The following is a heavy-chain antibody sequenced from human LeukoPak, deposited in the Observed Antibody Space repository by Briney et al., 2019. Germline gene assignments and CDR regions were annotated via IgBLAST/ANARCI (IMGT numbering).Heavy chain of an antibody. V-gene: IGHV4-59*01. Sequence: SETLSLTCTVSGGSISSYYWSWIRQPPGKGLEWIGYIYYSGSTNYNPSLKSRVTISVDASKNQFSLKLSSVTAADTAVYYCARFQRGYSYGSNYFDYWGQGTLVTVSS. CDR1: GGSISSYY. CDR2: IYYSGST. CDR3: ARFQRGYSYGSNYFDY. D-gene: IGHD5-18*01. J-gene: IGHJ4*02.